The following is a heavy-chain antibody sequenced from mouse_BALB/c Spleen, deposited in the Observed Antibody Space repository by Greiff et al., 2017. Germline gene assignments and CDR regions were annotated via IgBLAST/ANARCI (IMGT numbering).Heavy chain of an antibody. D-gene: IGHD3-1*01. Sequence: VQLQQSGAELVKPGASVKLSCTASGFNIKDTYMHWVKQRPEQGLEWIGRIDPANGNTKYDPKFQGKATITADTSSNTAYLQLSSLTSEDTAVYYCAKKAEGSSGYAMDYWGQGTSVTVS. CDR2: IDPANGNT. CDR1: GFNIKDTY. V-gene: IGHV14-3*02. CDR3: AKKAEGSSGYAMDY. J-gene: IGHJ4*01.